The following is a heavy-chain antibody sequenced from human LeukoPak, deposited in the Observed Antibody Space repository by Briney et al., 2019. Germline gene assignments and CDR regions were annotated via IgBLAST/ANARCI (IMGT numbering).Heavy chain of an antibody. CDR3: AKSLYGGCDY. Sequence: GGSLRLSCAASGFSFSTYAKSWVRQAPGKGLEWVSGVNGNGGSTSYADSVKGRFTIFRDNSKNTVYLQMNSLRVEDTAVYYCAKSLYGGCDYWGQGTVVTVSS. V-gene: IGHV3-23*01. D-gene: IGHD3-16*02. CDR1: GFSFSTYA. CDR2: VNGNGGST. J-gene: IGHJ4*02.